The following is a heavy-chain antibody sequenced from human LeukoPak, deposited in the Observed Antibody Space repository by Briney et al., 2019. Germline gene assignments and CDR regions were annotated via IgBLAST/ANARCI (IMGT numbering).Heavy chain of an antibody. V-gene: IGHV3-30*02. CDR1: GFTFSSYG. J-gene: IGHJ4*02. D-gene: IGHD2-2*01. CDR3: ARDLADVIVVPAPFDY. Sequence: GGSLRLSCAASGFTFSSYGMHWVRQAPGKGLEWVAFIRHDESNKYYADSVKGRFTISRDNSKDTLYLQMNSLGPEDTAVYYCARDLADVIVVPAPFDYWGQGTLVTVSS. CDR2: IRHDESNK.